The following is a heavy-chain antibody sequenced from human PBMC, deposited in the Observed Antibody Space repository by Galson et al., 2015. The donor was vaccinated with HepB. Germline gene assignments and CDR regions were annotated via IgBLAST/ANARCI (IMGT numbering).Heavy chain of an antibody. CDR2: ISGSGGST. J-gene: IGHJ4*02. CDR1: GFTFSSYT. Sequence: SLRLSCAASGFTFSSYTMSWVRQAPGKGLVWVSGISGSGGSTYYADSVKGRFTISRDNSKNTLYLQMNSLRAEDTAVYYCAKGLIWFDYWGQGTLVTVTS. D-gene: IGHD2-8*01. CDR3: AKGLIWFDY. V-gene: IGHV3-23*01.